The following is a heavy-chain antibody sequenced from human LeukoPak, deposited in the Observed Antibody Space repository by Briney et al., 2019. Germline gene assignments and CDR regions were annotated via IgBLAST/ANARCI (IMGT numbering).Heavy chain of an antibody. V-gene: IGHV4-34*01. CDR2: INHSGRT. Sequence: SETLSLTCAVYGGSFSGYYWSWIRQPPGKGLEWIGEINHSGRTNYNPSLKSRVTISVDTSKNQFSLKLSSVTAADTAVYYCARGAYKTRVYYYGSGSYWFDYWGQGTLVTVSS. D-gene: IGHD3-10*01. CDR3: ARGAYKTRVYYYGSGSYWFDY. CDR1: GGSFSGYY. J-gene: IGHJ4*02.